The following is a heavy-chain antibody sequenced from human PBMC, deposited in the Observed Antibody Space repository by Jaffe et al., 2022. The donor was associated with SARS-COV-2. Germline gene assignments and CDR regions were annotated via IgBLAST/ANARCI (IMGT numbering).Heavy chain of an antibody. J-gene: IGHJ4*02. CDR1: SGSISSSSYC. V-gene: IGHV4-39*01. Sequence: QLQLQESGPGLVKPSETLSLTCTVSSGSISSSSYCWGWIRQPPERGLEWIGSVCNSGSISYTPSLKSRLTISVDVSKNQFSLNLNSVTAADTAVYYCASRKWYSFDNWGQGTLVTVSS. D-gene: IGHD1-1*01. CDR2: VCNSGSI. CDR3: ASRKWYSFDN.